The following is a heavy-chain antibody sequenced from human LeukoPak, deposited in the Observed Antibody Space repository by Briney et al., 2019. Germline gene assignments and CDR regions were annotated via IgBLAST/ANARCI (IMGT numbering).Heavy chain of an antibody. J-gene: IGHJ5*02. D-gene: IGHD3-16*02. CDR1: GFTFSSYS. V-gene: IGHV3-64*02. Sequence: GGSLRLSCAASGFTFSSYSMHWVRQAPGKGLEYVSAISSNGGRTYYADSVKGRFTISRDNSKNTLYLQMASLRAEDMSVYYCARDYFTFGGVIVASWGQGTLVTVSS. CDR3: ARDYFTFGGVIVAS. CDR2: ISSNGGRT.